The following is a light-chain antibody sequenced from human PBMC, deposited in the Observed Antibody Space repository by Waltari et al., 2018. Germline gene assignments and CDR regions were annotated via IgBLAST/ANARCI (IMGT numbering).Light chain of an antibody. Sequence: VLPQFQDNLYLSPEERATLFCRASQSVSTFLAWYQQKAGQAPRLLIYGASSRATGIPDRFSGSGSGTDFSLTISRLEPEDFAVYYCQNHERLPATFGQGTKVEIK. J-gene: IGKJ1*01. CDR2: GAS. CDR3: QNHERLPAT. V-gene: IGKV3-20*01. CDR1: QSVSTF.